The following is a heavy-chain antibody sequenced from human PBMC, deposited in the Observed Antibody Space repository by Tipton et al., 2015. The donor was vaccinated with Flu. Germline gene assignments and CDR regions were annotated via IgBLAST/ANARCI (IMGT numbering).Heavy chain of an antibody. CDR2: IYPGDSDT. CDR3: ARRDYYDSSGYLADAFDI. J-gene: IGHJ3*02. D-gene: IGHD3-22*01. CDR1: GYSFTSYW. V-gene: IGHV5-51*01. Sequence: QLVQSGAEVKKPGESLKISCKGSGYSFTSYWIGWVRQMPGKGLEWMGIIYPGDSDTRYSPSFQGQVTISADKSISTAYLQWSSLKASDTAMYYCARRDYYDSSGYLADAFDIWGQEKMVTVSS.